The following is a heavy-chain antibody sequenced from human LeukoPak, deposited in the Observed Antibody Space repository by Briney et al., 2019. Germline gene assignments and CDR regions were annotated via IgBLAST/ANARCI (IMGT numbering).Heavy chain of an antibody. Sequence: GESLRLSCAASGFTFSSYAMNWVRQAPGKGLEWVSSFSSSGDYIYYADSVKGRFTIFRDYAKNSLFLQMNSLRAEDTAVYYCTRGIGYCSSISCPFDYWGQGTLVTVSS. J-gene: IGHJ4*02. CDR3: TRGIGYCSSISCPFDY. D-gene: IGHD2-2*01. CDR1: GFTFSSYA. V-gene: IGHV3-21*01. CDR2: FSSSGDYI.